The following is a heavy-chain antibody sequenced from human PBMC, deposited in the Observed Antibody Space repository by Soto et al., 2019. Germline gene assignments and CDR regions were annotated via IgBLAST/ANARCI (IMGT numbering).Heavy chain of an antibody. J-gene: IGHJ6*02. Sequence: QVQLVESGGGVVQPGRSLRLSCAASGFTFSSYGMHWVRQAPGKGLDWVAVIWYDGSNKYYADSVKGRFTISRDNSKNTLYLQMNSLRAEDTAVYYCARDEYSSSWRYYYYYYGMDVWGQGTTVTVSS. D-gene: IGHD6-13*01. CDR3: ARDEYSSSWRYYYYYYGMDV. V-gene: IGHV3-33*01. CDR1: GFTFSSYG. CDR2: IWYDGSNK.